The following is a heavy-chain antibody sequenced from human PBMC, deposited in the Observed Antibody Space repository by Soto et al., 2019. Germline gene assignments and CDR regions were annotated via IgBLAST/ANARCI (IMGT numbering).Heavy chain of an antibody. CDR1: GFTVSSNY. V-gene: IGHV3-53*01. CDR3: ERLANDHYDFCMGSPLRYYSMAV. CDR2: IYSGGST. D-gene: IGHD3-3*01. J-gene: IGHJ6*02. Sequence: PGGSLRLSCAASGFTVSSNYMTWVRQAPGKGLEWVSVIYSGGSTYYAESVKGRFTISRDNAKNTRYLQMNTMRADDKAVYYCERLANDHYDFCMGSPLRYYSMAVWGQGTSVTVSS.